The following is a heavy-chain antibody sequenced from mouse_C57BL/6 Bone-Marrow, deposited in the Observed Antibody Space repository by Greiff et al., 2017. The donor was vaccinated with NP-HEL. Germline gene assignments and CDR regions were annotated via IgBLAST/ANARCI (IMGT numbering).Heavy chain of an antibody. CDR1: GYTFTSYW. V-gene: IGHV1-61*01. CDR3: ASSGGKRAKDY. CDR2: IYPSDSET. Sequence: QVQLQQPGAELVRPGSSVKLSCKASGYTFTSYWMDWVKQRPGQGLEWIGNIYPSDSETHYNQQFKDKATLTVDKSSSTAYMQISSLTSEDSAVSYCASSGGKRAKDYWGQGTSVPVSS. D-gene: IGHD2-1*01. J-gene: IGHJ4*01.